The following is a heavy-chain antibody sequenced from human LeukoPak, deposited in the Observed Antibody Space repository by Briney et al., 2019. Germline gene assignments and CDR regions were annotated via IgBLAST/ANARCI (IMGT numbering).Heavy chain of an antibody. V-gene: IGHV1-69*06. J-gene: IGHJ4*02. CDR1: GGTFSSYA. CDR2: IIPIFGTA. Sequence: SVKVSCKASGGTFSSYAISWVRQAPGQGLEWMGGIIPIFGTANYAQKFQGRVTITADKSTSTAYMELSSLRSEDTAVYYCARGGRYSYGNFDYWGQGILVTVSS. D-gene: IGHD5-18*01. CDR3: ARGGRYSYGNFDY.